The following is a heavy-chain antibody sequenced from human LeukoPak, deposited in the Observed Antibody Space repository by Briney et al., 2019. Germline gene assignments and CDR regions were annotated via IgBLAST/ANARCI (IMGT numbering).Heavy chain of an antibody. Sequence: GGSLRLSCAASGFRFNDYSMKWARQAPGRGREEGSYISSSGGTIIYADSVKGRFTISRDNANNLLFLEMNSLRDEDTAVYYCARDKRQKSGSKKYFEYWGQGTLVTVSS. V-gene: IGHV3-48*02. CDR3: ARDKRQKSGSKKYFEY. D-gene: IGHD3-10*01. J-gene: IGHJ4*02. CDR1: GFRFNDYS. CDR2: ISSSGGTI.